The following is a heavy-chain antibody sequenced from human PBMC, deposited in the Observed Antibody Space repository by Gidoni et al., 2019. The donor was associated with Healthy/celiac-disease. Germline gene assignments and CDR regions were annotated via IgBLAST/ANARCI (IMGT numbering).Heavy chain of an antibody. D-gene: IGHD3-16*02. V-gene: IGHV3-21*01. CDR1: GFTFSSYS. J-gene: IGHJ4*02. Sequence: EVQLVESGGGLVKPGGSLRLSCAASGFTFSSYSMNWARQAPGKGLEWVSSISSSSSYIYYADSVKGRFTISRDNAKNSLYLQMNSLRAEDTAVYYCARSDDYVWGSYRRFDYWGQGTLVTVSS. CDR2: ISSSSSYI. CDR3: ARSDDYVWGSYRRFDY.